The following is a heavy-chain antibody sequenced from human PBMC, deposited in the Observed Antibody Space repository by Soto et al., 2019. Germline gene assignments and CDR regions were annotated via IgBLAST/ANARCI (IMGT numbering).Heavy chain of an antibody. CDR3: ASVGDSSGYYSDYYYGMDV. V-gene: IGHV5-10-1*01. D-gene: IGHD3-22*01. Sequence: SLKISCKGSGYSFTSYWISWVRQMPGKGLEWMGRIDPSDSYTNYSPSFQGHVTISADKSISTAYLQWSSLKASDTAMYYCASVGDSSGYYSDYYYGMDVWGQGTTVTVSS. J-gene: IGHJ6*02. CDR2: IDPSDSYT. CDR1: GYSFTSYW.